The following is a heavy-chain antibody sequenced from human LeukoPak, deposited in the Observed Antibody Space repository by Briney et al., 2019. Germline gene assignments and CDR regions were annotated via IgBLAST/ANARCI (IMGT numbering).Heavy chain of an antibody. Sequence: GGSLRLSCAASGFIFNNYGMQGLRQTPGKGLEWVTVISCDGTSQYYADAVKVRFTISRDDSKKTVYLQMNSLRTEDTAVYYCAKEANHCSSRHYDYWGQGILVTVSS. V-gene: IGHV3-30*18. CDR1: GFIFNNYG. D-gene: IGHD1-14*01. CDR2: ISCDGTSQ. CDR3: AKEANHCSSRHYDY. J-gene: IGHJ4*02.